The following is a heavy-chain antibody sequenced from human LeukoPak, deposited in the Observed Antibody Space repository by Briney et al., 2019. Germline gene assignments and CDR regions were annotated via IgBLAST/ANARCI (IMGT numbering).Heavy chain of an antibody. J-gene: IGHJ3*02. V-gene: IGHV4-31*11. CDR2: IYYSGSN. CDR1: GGSISSGGYY. Sequence: SETLSLTCAVSGGSISSGGYYWSWIPQHPGKGMEWIGYIYYSGSNYSNPSLKSRLTMSVDISKNQFSLTLSSVTAADTAVYYCARGVKGLRGAFDIWGQGTMVTVSS. CDR3: ARGVKGLRGAFDI. D-gene: IGHD3-10*01.